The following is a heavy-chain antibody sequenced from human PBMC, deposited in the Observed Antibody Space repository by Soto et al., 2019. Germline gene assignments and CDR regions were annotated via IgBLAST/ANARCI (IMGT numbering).Heavy chain of an antibody. Sequence: VGSLRLSCAASGFTFSDSAMPWVRQASGKGMESVGRIRNKAKNYATAYAASVKGTLTISRDDSKNMAYLQMNILQTEEPAEYYCTRVSLTPFDXWGQGNLLTVSX. CDR3: TRVSLTPFDX. D-gene: IGHD2-15*01. CDR1: GFTFSDSA. CDR2: IRNKAKNYAT. J-gene: IGHJ4*02. V-gene: IGHV3-73*01.